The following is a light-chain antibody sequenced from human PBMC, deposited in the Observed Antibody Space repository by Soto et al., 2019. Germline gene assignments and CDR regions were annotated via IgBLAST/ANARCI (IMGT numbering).Light chain of an antibody. CDR1: SSDVGAYNY. Sequence: QSALAQPASVSGSPGQSITISCTGTSSDVGAYNYVSWYQQHPGKAPKLIIYEVNSRPSGISNRFSGSKSGITASLTISGLQAEDEADYYCGSYASTSTAVFGTGTKVTVL. CDR3: GSYASTSTAV. V-gene: IGLV2-14*01. J-gene: IGLJ1*01. CDR2: EVN.